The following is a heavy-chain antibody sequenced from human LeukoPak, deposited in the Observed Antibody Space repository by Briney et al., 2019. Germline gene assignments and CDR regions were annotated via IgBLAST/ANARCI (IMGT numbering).Heavy chain of an antibody. CDR3: ARRAYGYSYARRYYFDY. V-gene: IGHV4-34*01. Sequence: SETLSLTCAVYGGSFSGYYWSWIRQPPGKGLEWIGEINHSGSTNYNPSRKSRVTISVDTSKNQFSLKLSSVTAADTAVYYCARRAYGYSYARRYYFDYWGQGTLVTVSS. CDR2: INHSGST. CDR1: GGSFSGYY. D-gene: IGHD5-18*01. J-gene: IGHJ4*02.